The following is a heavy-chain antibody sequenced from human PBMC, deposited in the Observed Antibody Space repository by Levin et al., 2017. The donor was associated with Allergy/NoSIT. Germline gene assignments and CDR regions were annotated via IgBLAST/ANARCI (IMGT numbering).Heavy chain of an antibody. D-gene: IGHD1-26*01. J-gene: IGHJ4*02. CDR2: IYYSGST. CDR3: ARDFGGSYSHFDY. CDR1: GGSISSSSYY. Sequence: SETLSLTCTVSGGSISSSSYYWGWIRQPPGKGLEWIGSIYYSGSTYYNPSLKSRVTISVDTSKNQFSLKLSSVTAADTAVYYCARDFGGSYSHFDYWGQGTLVTVSS. V-gene: IGHV4-39*07.